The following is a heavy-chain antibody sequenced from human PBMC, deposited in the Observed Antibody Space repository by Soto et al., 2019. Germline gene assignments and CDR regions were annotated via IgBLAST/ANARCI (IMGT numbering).Heavy chain of an antibody. D-gene: IGHD2-15*01. CDR3: ARVRDCSGGTCYSWWFAP. J-gene: IGHJ5*02. Sequence: QVQLQESGPGLVKPSETLSLTCTVSGGSISSYYWSWIRQPPGKGLEWIGHIYYSGTTYYNSSLKSRVTISVDTSKSQLSLNLSFVTAADTAVYYCARVRDCSGGTCYSWWFAPWGQGTLVTVSS. CDR2: IYYSGTT. V-gene: IGHV4-59*01. CDR1: GGSISSYY.